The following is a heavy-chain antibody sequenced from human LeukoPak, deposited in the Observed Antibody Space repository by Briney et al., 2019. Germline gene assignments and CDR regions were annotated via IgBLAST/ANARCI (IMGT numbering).Heavy chain of an antibody. V-gene: IGHV1-18*01. CDR1: GYSFTTYG. CDR3: ARALLRYCSSTSCYWFDP. D-gene: IGHD2-2*01. J-gene: IGHJ5*02. CDR2: ISAYNGNT. Sequence: ASVKVSCKASGYSFTTYGFSWVRQAPGQGLEWMGWISAYNGNTNYAQKLQGRVTMTTDTSTSTAYMELRSLRSDDTAVYYCARALLRYCSSTSCYWFDPWGQGTLVTVSS.